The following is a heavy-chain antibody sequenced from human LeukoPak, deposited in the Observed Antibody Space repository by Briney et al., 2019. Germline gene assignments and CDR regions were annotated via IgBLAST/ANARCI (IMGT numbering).Heavy chain of an antibody. CDR3: ARDHYTDAFDI. D-gene: IGHD4-11*01. CDR2: INHSGST. Sequence: SETLSLTCAVYGGSFSGYYWSWIRQPPGKGLEWIGEINHSGSTNYNPSLKSRVTMSVDTSKNQFSLKLSSVAAADTAVYYCARDHYTDAFDIWGQGTMATVSS. J-gene: IGHJ3*02. CDR1: GGSFSGYY. V-gene: IGHV4-34*01.